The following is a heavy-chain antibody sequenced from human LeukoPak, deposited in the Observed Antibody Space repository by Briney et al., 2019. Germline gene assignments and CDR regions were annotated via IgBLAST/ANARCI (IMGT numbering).Heavy chain of an antibody. CDR1: GPTFTFYA. D-gene: IGHD4-17*01. J-gene: IGHJ6*03. Sequence: GVSVRLSCAASGPTFTFYAMRWVRQARGKGLEWVSVISGSGGSTYYADSVKGRFTMSRDNSKNTLYLQLDSLRTDDTAVYYCAKWDGDLYYYYYMDVWGKGTTVTVSS. V-gene: IGHV3-23*01. CDR2: ISGSGGST. CDR3: AKWDGDLYYYYYMDV.